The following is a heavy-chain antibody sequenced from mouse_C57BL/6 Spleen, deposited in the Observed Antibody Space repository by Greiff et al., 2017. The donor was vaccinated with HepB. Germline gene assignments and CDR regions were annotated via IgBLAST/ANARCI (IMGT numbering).Heavy chain of an antibody. Sequence: VQLQQSGPELVKPGASVKISCKASGYSFTGYYMNWVKQSPEKSLEWIGEINPSTGGTTYNQKFKAKATLTVDKSSSTAYMQLKSLTSEDSAVYYCARVTLYAMDYWGQGTSVTVSS. CDR2: INPSTGGT. CDR3: ARVTLYAMDY. J-gene: IGHJ4*01. D-gene: IGHD2-12*01. V-gene: IGHV1-42*01. CDR1: GYSFTGYY.